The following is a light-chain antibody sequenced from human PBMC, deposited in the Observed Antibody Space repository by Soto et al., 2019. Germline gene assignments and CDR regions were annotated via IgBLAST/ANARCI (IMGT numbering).Light chain of an antibody. J-gene: IGLJ1*01. CDR3: TSYTTSSTDV. CDR2: DVS. V-gene: IGLV2-14*03. CDR1: SSDIGSYNY. Sequence: QSVLTQPASVSGSPGQSITVSCTGTSSDIGSYNYVFWYQHHPDKAPKLMIYDVSSRPSGVSDRFSGSKSGNTASLTISGLKTEDEADYYCTSYTTSSTDVFGTGTKLTVL.